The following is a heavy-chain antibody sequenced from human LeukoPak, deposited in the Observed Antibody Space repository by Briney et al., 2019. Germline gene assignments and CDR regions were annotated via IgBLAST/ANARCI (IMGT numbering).Heavy chain of an antibody. CDR1: GFTFSSYV. D-gene: IGHD3-9*01. J-gene: IGHJ4*02. CDR3: AREGVGGKDLYDILTGYYVRRGASDY. CDR2: ISYDGSNK. V-gene: IGHV3-30*03. Sequence: HAGRSLRLSCAASGFTFSSYVMHWVRQAPGKGLEWVAFISYDGSNKYYADSVKGRCTISRDNSKNTVYLQMNSLRAEDTTVYYCAREGVGGKDLYDILTGYYVRRGASDYWGQGTLVTVSS.